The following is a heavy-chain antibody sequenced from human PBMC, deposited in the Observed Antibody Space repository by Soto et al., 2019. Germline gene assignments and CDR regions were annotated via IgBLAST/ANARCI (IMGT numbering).Heavy chain of an antibody. V-gene: IGHV4-59*02. Sequence: KPSETLALTCAVYGGSVSGYDWTWIRQPPGKGLEWIGYIYYSGSTNYNPSLKSRVTLSVDTSKNQFSLKLSSMTAADTAVYYCASSHGYNYWFFDYWGQGTLVTVSS. D-gene: IGHD5-12*01. J-gene: IGHJ4*02. CDR1: GGSVSGYD. CDR2: IYYSGST. CDR3: ASSHGYNYWFFDY.